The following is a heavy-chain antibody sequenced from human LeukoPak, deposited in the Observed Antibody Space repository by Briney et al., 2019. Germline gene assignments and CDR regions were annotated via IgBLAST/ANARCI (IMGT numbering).Heavy chain of an antibody. Sequence: ASVTVSCKVSGYTLTELSMHWVRQAPGKGLEGMGGFYPEDGETIYAQKFQGRVTMTEDTSTDTAYMELSSLRSEDTAVYYCATGGPNYYDSSGDFDYWGQGTLVTVSS. CDR2: FYPEDGET. V-gene: IGHV1-24*01. CDR1: GYTLTELS. CDR3: ATGGPNYYDSSGDFDY. J-gene: IGHJ4*02. D-gene: IGHD3-22*01.